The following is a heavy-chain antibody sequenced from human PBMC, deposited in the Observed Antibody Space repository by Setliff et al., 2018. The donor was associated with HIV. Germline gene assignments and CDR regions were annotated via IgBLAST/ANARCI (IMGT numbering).Heavy chain of an antibody. J-gene: IGHJ1*01. CDR1: GGSISNNSYY. CDR2: LFYNGNT. D-gene: IGHD5-18*01. V-gene: IGHV4-39*01. CDR3: ARGGYNYGIQYFQH. Sequence: SETLSLTCTVSGGSISNNSYYWGWARQPPGKGLELIGNLFYNGNTYYNPSLKSRVTISVDTSKNQFSLKLSSVTAADTAIYFCARGGYNYGIQYFQHWGQGTLVTVSS.